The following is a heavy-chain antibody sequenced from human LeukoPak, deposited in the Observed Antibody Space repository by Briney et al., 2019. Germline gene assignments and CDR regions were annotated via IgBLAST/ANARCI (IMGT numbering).Heavy chain of an antibody. D-gene: IGHD6-19*01. V-gene: IGHV3-20*04. CDR2: LNWNGSAT. CDR3: ARVAVGGNWFDT. Sequence: GGSLRLSCATSGFTFNDYGTSWVRQAPGKGLAWVSGLNWNGSATTYADSVKGRFTISRDNTENSLYLLINSLRAEDTAFYYCARVAVGGNWFDTWGQGTLVTVSS. J-gene: IGHJ5*02. CDR1: GFTFNDYG.